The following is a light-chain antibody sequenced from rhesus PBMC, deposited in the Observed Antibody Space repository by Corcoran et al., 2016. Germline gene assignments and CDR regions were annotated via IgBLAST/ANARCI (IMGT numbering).Light chain of an antibody. J-gene: IGKJ1*01. V-gene: IGKV1-32*02. CDR1: PGISSY. CDR2: YAN. CDR3: QQGNSNPWT. Sequence: DIQMSQSPSSLSASVGDRVTITCRASPGISSYLNWYQPKPGKAPKLLIYYANSLASGVPSRFSGSGSGTECTLTISSLQPEDFATYYCQQGNSNPWTFGQGTKVEIK.